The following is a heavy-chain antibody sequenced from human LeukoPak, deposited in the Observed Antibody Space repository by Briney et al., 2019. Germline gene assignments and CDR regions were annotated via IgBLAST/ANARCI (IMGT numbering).Heavy chain of an antibody. V-gene: IGHV4-34*01. CDR3: ARVALEVVPAAIYYYYYGMDV. D-gene: IGHD2-2*02. CDR2: INHSGST. J-gene: IGHJ6*04. CDR1: GGSFSGYY. Sequence: PSETLSLTCAVYGGSFSGYYWSWIRQPPGKGLEWIGEINHSGSTNYNPSLKSRVTISVDTSKNQFSPKLSSVTAADTAVYYCARVALEVVPAAIYYYYYGMDVWGKGTTVTVSS.